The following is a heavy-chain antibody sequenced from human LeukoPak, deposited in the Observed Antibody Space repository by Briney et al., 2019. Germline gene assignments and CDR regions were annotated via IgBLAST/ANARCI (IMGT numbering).Heavy chain of an antibody. CDR2: INPNSGGT. V-gene: IGHV1-2*02. J-gene: IGHJ6*03. CDR3: ARDWSRVTATYYMDV. Sequence: ASVKVSCKASGYTFTGYYMHWVRQAPGQGLEWMGWINPNSGGTNYAQKFQGRVTMTRDTSISTAYMELSRLRSDDTAVYYCARDWSRVTATYYMDVWGKGTTVTVSS. D-gene: IGHD2-21*02. CDR1: GYTFTGYY.